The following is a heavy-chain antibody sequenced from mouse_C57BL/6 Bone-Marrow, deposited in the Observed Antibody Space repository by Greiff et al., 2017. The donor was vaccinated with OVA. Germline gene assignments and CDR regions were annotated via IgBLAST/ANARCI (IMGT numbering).Heavy chain of an antibody. V-gene: IGHV1-26*01. CDR2: INPNNGGT. CDR3: TTAQATFMDY. CDR1: GYTFTDYY. J-gene: IGHJ4*01. Sequence: VQLQQSGPELLKPGASVKISCKASGYTFTDYYMNWVTQSHGKSLAWIGDINPNNGGTSYNQTFKGKATLTVDKSSSTAYMELRSLTSEESAVYYCTTAQATFMDYWGQGTSVTVSS. D-gene: IGHD3-2*02.